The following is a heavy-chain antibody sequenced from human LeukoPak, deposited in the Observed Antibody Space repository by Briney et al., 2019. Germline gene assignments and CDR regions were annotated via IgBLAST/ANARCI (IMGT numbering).Heavy chain of an antibody. D-gene: IGHD3-22*01. CDR3: AKDQLYYDSSGYGDI. CDR2: ISGSGGST. CDR1: GFTFSSYA. V-gene: IGHV3-23*01. Sequence: PVGSLRLSCAASGFTFSSYAMSWVRQAPGKGLEWGSAISGSGGSTYYADSVKGRFTISRDNSKNTLYLQMNSLRAEDTAVYYCAKDQLYYDSSGYGDIWGQGTMVTVSS. J-gene: IGHJ3*02.